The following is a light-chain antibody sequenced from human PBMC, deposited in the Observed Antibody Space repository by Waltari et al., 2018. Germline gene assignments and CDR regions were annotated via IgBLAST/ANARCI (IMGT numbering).Light chain of an antibody. J-gene: IGKJ1*01. CDR1: QSVSRA. CDR2: GAS. CDR3: QHYLRLPVT. V-gene: IGKV3-20*01. Sequence: EIVLTQSPGTLSLSLGDRAPLPCRASQSVSRALTWYQQKPGQAPRLLIYGASTRATGIPDRFSGSGSGTDFSLTISRLEPDDFAVYYCQHYLRLPVTFGQGTTVEI.